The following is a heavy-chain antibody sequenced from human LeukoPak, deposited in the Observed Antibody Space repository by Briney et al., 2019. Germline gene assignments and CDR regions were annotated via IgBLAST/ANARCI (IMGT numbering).Heavy chain of an antibody. V-gene: IGHV1-69*04. Sequence: ASVKVSCKASGGTFSSYAISWVRQAPGQGLEWMGRIIPILGIANYAQKFQGRVTITADKSTSTAYMELSSLRSEDTAVYYCARGPARNYDSSGYYYYWGQATLVTVSS. CDR3: ARGPARNYDSSGYYYY. CDR2: IIPILGIA. CDR1: GGTFSSYA. J-gene: IGHJ4*02. D-gene: IGHD3-22*01.